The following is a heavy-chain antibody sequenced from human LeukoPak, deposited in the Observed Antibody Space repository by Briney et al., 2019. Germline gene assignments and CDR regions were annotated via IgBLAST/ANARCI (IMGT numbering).Heavy chain of an antibody. V-gene: IGHV1-69*04. D-gene: IGHD2-21*02. CDR2: IIPILSIA. CDR3: ARALSVAYCGGDCSSPGY. J-gene: IGHJ4*02. Sequence: GASVKVSCKASGGTFSSYAISWVRQAPGQGLEWMGRIIPILSIANYAQKFQGRVTITADKSTSTAYMELSSLRSEDTAVYYCARALSVAYCGGDCSSPGYWGQGTLVTVSS. CDR1: GGTFSSYA.